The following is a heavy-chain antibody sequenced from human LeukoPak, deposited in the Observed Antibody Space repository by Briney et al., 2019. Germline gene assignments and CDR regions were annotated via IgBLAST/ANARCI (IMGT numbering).Heavy chain of an antibody. CDR3: AREWRIVVVPAANPMDV. Sequence: ASVKVSCKASGYTFTGYYMHWVRQAPGQGLEWMGWINPNSGGTNYAQKFQGRVPMTRDTSISTAYMELSRLRSDDTAVYYCAREWRIVVVPAANPMDVWGQGTTVTVSS. J-gene: IGHJ6*02. CDR1: GYTFTGYY. CDR2: INPNSGGT. D-gene: IGHD2-2*01. V-gene: IGHV1-2*02.